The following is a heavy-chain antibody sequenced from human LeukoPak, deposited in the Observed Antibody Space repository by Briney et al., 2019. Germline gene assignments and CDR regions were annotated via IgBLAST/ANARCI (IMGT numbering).Heavy chain of an antibody. CDR1: RFTFSSYW. CDR3: AAKGNGYTGIYVFAH. CDR2: INSDGSST. D-gene: IGHD5-12*01. J-gene: IGHJ4*02. V-gene: IGHV3-74*01. Sequence: GGSLRLSCAASRFTFSSYWMHWVRQAPGKGRVWVSRINSDGSSTSYADPVKGRFTISRDNAKNTLYLQMNSLRPEDTAVYYCAAKGNGYTGIYVFAHWGQGTLVTVSS.